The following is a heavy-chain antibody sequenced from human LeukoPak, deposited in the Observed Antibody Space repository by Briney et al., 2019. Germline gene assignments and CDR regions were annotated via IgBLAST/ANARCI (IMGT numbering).Heavy chain of an antibody. Sequence: GGSLRLSCAASGFNFGNYWMHWVRQAPGKGLVWVSRIKGDGSHTIYADSVKGRFTISRDNAKNTLYLQMKSLRAEDTAVYYCARSGGKYFDYWGQGTLVTVSS. J-gene: IGHJ4*02. CDR2: IKGDGSHT. V-gene: IGHV3-74*01. D-gene: IGHD4-23*01. CDR1: GFNFGNYW. CDR3: ARSGGKYFDY.